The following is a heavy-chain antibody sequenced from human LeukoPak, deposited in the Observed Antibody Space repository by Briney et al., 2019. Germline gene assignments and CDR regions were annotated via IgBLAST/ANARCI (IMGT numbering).Heavy chain of an antibody. V-gene: IGHV3-7*01. CDR3: AKPAYGLKGYFDY. Sequence: GGSLRLSCAASGFTFSNAWMTWVRQAPGKGLEWVANIKQDGSEKYYVDSVKGRFTISRDNAKNSLCLQMNSLRAEDTAVYYCAKPAYGLKGYFDYWGQGTLVTVSS. J-gene: IGHJ4*02. CDR2: IKQDGSEK. CDR1: GFTFSNAW. D-gene: IGHD4-17*01.